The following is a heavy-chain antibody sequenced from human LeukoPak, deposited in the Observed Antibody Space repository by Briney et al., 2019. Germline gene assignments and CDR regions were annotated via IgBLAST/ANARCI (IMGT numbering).Heavy chain of an antibody. CDR1: GFPFSSYE. D-gene: IGHD1-26*01. CDR2: ISGSGTTV. V-gene: IGHV3-48*03. Sequence: QSGGSLRLSCTASGFPFSSYEMNWVRQVPGKGLEWISYISGSGTTVDYTDSVKGRFAISRDNTKNSVYLQMNSLRAEDTAVYYCARDREWELLFHYYYYMDVWGKGTTVTVSS. CDR3: ARDREWELLFHYYYYMDV. J-gene: IGHJ6*03.